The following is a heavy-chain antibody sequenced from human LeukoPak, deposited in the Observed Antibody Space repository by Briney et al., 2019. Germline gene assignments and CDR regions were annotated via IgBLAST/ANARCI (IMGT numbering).Heavy chain of an antibody. CDR1: GFTFNDCY. V-gene: IGHV3-11*01. CDR2: ISSSGSTR. CDR3: ARDRSRMVRGIDALDL. Sequence: GGPLRLSCAASGFTFNDCYMNWIRQAPGKGLEWVSYISSSGSTRYYADSLKGRFTISRDNAGNSLYLQMDSLRADDTAVYHCARDRSRMVRGIDALDLWGQGTMVTVSS. D-gene: IGHD3-10*01. J-gene: IGHJ3*01.